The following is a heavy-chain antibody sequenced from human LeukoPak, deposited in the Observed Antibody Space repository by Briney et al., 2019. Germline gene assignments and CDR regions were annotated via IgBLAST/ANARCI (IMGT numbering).Heavy chain of an antibody. CDR3: VRDRSHGYGDHGAFDI. J-gene: IGHJ3*02. V-gene: IGHV4-4*07. CDR2: LYTTGTT. D-gene: IGHD4-17*01. CDR1: GASITSCY. Sequence: PSETLSLTCAVSGASITSCYWSWVRQSAGKGLEWIGRLYTTGTTNYNPSLKSRVTMSGDSSKNQLSLTLTSVTAADTAVYYCVRDRSHGYGDHGAFDIWGQGTMVTVSS.